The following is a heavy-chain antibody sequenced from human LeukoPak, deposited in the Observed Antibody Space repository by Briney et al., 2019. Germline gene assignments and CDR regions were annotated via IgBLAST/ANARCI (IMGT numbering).Heavy chain of an antibody. CDR3: ANGYCSGGSCYALDY. J-gene: IGHJ4*02. D-gene: IGHD2-15*01. V-gene: IGHV4-39*07. CDR2: IYYSGST. CDR1: GGSISSNGYY. Sequence: SQTLPLTCTVSGGSISSNGYYWGWIRQPPGKGLKWIGSIYYSGSTYYNPSLKSRVTISVDKSKNQFSLKLSSVTAADTAVYYCANGYCSGGSCYALDYWGQGTLVTVSS.